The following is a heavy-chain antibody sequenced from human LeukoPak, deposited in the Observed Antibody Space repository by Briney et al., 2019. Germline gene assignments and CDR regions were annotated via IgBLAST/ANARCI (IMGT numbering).Heavy chain of an antibody. CDR2: IYYSGST. D-gene: IGHD6-19*01. CDR1: GYSISSNNW. Sequence: SETLSLTCAVSGYSISSNNWWAWIRQPPGKGLEWIGYIYYSGSTYYNPYNPSLTSRVTMSVDTSENQFSLKLDSVTEIDTAMYYCARNQAVAANRGAFDIWGQGTMVTVSS. V-gene: IGHV4-28*01. CDR3: ARNQAVAANRGAFDI. J-gene: IGHJ3*02.